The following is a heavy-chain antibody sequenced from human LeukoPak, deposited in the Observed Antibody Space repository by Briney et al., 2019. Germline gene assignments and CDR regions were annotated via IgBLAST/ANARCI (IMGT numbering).Heavy chain of an antibody. D-gene: IGHD2-2*01. J-gene: IGHJ4*02. CDR3: AKGRRSSTSCSLDY. CDR1: GFTFSSYA. V-gene: IGHV3-23*01. CDR2: ISGSGGST. Sequence: PGGSLRLSCAASGFTFSSYAMSWVRQAPGKGLEWVSAISGSGGSTYYADSVKGRFTISRDNSKSTLYLQMNSLRAEDTAVYYCAKGRRSSTSCSLDYWGQGTLVTVSS.